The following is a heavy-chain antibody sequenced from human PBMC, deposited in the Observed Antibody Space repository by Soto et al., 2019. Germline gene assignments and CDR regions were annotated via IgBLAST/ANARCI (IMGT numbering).Heavy chain of an antibody. CDR2: IYYRGTT. Sequence: ETLSLTCAVSGGSITSYYWSWIRQPPGKGLEWIASIYYRGTTNHNPSLKSRVTISVDMSKNQFSLKLTSVTAADTAVYFCARLDTVANYFDYWGQGALVTVSS. D-gene: IGHD1-1*01. V-gene: IGHV4-59*01. CDR1: GGSITSYY. J-gene: IGHJ4*02. CDR3: ARLDTVANYFDY.